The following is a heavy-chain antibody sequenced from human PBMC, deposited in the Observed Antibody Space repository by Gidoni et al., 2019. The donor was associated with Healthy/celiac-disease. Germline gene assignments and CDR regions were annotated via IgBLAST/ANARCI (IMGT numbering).Heavy chain of an antibody. CDR3: ARDQGAEYCSGGSCYVNWFDP. CDR1: GGSISSYY. CDR2: IYYSGST. V-gene: IGHV4-59*01. D-gene: IGHD2-15*01. J-gene: IGHJ5*02. Sequence: QVQLQESGPGLVKPSETLSLTCTVSGGSISSYYWSWIRTPPGQGLEWIGYIYYSGSTNYNPSLKSRVTISVDTSKNQFSLKLSSVTAADTAVYDCARDQGAEYCSGGSCYVNWFDPWGQGTLVTVSS.